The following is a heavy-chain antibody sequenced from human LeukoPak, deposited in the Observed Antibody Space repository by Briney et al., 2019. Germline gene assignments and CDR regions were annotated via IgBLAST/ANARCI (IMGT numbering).Heavy chain of an antibody. CDR2: ISTYNGNT. J-gene: IGHJ6*03. CDR3: ARGSVVLPAPPGYHYFYMDV. CDR1: SYSFVLYG. D-gene: IGHD6-6*01. V-gene: IGHV1-18*01. Sequence: GASVKVSCKASSYSFVLYGISWVRQAPGQGPEWMGWISTYNGNTKYAQKLQGRVTMTTDTSTSTAYMELRSLRSDDTAVYYCARGSVVLPAPPGYHYFYMDVWGKGTTVTVSS.